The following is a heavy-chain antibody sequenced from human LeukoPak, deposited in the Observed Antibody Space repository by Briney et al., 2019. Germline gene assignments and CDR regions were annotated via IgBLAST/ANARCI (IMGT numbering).Heavy chain of an antibody. D-gene: IGHD6-13*01. CDR3: ARHPAYSGSRNNWFDP. Sequence: PGESLKISCKGSGYSFTSYWIGWVRQMPGKGLEWMGIIYPGDSDTRYSPSFQGQVTISADKSISTAYLQWSSLKASDTAMYYCARHPAYSGSRNNWFDPWGQGTLVTVSS. V-gene: IGHV5-51*01. J-gene: IGHJ5*02. CDR1: GYSFTSYW. CDR2: IYPGDSDT.